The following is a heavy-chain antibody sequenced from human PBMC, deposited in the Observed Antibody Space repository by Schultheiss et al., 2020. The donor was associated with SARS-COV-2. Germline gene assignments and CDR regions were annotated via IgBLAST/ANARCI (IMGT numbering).Heavy chain of an antibody. Sequence: SETLSLTCTVSGGSISSYYWSWIRQPPGKGLEWIGRIYTSGSTNYNPSLKSRVTISVDTSKNQFSLKLSSVTAADTAVYYCARVVYDSSGYRRYWYFDLWGRGTLVTVSS. CDR1: GGSISSYY. V-gene: IGHV4-4*07. CDR2: IYTSGST. CDR3: ARVVYDSSGYRRYWYFDL. J-gene: IGHJ2*01. D-gene: IGHD3-22*01.